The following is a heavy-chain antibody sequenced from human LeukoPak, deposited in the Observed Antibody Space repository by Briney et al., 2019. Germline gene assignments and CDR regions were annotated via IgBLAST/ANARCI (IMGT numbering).Heavy chain of an antibody. D-gene: IGHD3-3*01. V-gene: IGHV4-59*10. CDR1: GGSFSGYY. CDR2: VYTSGDT. CDR3: ARWGEYDLANWFDP. J-gene: IGHJ5*02. Sequence: SETLSLTCAVYGGSFSGYYWSWIRQPPGKGLEWIGRVYTSGDTNYNPSLKSRVTLSVDTSKNQFSLKLSSVTAADTGVYYCARWGEYDLANWFDPWGQGTLVTVSS.